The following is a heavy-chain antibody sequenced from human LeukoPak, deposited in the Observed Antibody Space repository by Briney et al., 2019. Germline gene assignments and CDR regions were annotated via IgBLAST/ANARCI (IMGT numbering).Heavy chain of an antibody. D-gene: IGHD6-19*01. CDR2: MYYNGST. J-gene: IGHJ4*02. V-gene: IGHV4-61*01. CDR3: ARGVLAVAGKWPPSFDY. Sequence: SETLSLTCTVSTGSVSSGTYYWSWIRQPPGKGLEWIGYMYYNGSTNYNPSLKSRVTMSVDTSKNQFSLKLSSVTAADTAVYYCARGVLAVAGKWPPSFDYWGQGTLVTVSS. CDR1: TGSVSSGTYY.